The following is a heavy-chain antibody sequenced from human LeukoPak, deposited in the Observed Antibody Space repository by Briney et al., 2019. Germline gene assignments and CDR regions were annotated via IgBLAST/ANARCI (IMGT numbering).Heavy chain of an antibody. D-gene: IGHD5-18*01. J-gene: IGHJ4*02. V-gene: IGHV1-69*05. Sequence: GASVKVSCKASGGTFSSYAISWVRQAPGQGLEWMGRIIPIFGTANYAQKFQGRVTITTDESTSTAYMELSSLRSEDTAVYYCARDGPAVDTAMVTFYFDYWGQGTLVTVSS. CDR1: GGTFSSYA. CDR2: IIPIFGTA. CDR3: ARDGPAVDTAMVTFYFDY.